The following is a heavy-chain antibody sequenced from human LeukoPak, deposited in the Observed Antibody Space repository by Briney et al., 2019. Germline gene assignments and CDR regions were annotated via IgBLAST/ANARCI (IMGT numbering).Heavy chain of an antibody. CDR1: GFTLSSYW. CDR3: ARMRSARPSHFDY. D-gene: IGHD6-6*01. V-gene: IGHV3-74*01. CDR2: INRDGRST. J-gene: IGHJ4*02. Sequence: GGSLRLSCAASGFTLSSYWLHWLGQAPGKGLVWVSRINRDGRSTSDADSVKGRFTIYRDNAKNTLYLQMNSLRAEDTAVYYCARMRSARPSHFDYWGQGTLVSVSS.